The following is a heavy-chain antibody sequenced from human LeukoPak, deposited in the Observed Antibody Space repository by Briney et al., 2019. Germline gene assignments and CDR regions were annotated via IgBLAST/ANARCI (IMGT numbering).Heavy chain of an antibody. Sequence: ASVKVSCKASGYTFTSYDINWVRQATGQGLEWMGWMNPNSGNTGYAQKLQGRVTMTTDTSTSTAYMELRSLRSDDTAVYYCARSGVIAAAGTGVYWGQGTLVTVSS. CDR1: GYTFTSYD. J-gene: IGHJ4*02. V-gene: IGHV1-8*01. CDR3: ARSGVIAAAGTGVY. CDR2: MNPNSGNT. D-gene: IGHD6-13*01.